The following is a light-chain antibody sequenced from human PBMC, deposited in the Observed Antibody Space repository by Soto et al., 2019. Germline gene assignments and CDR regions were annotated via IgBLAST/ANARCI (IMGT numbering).Light chain of an antibody. CDR3: QQANSVPIT. CDR1: QGISSW. V-gene: IGKV1-12*01. J-gene: IGKJ5*01. Sequence: DIQMTQSPSSVSASVGDRVTITCRASQGISSWLAWYQQKPGKAPKLLIYAASRLQSGVPARFRASGSGTDCNLAISSLQPEDFAPYYCQQANSVPITFGQGTRLEIK. CDR2: AAS.